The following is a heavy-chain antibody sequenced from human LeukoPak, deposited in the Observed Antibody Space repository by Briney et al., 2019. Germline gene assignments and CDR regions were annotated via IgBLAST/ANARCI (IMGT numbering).Heavy chain of an antibody. V-gene: IGHV4-59*08. CDR1: GGSISTYY. CDR3: ARHDPIVGTPDAFDI. J-gene: IGHJ3*02. Sequence: SETLSLTCTVSGGSISTYYWSWIRQPPGKGLEWIAYIYYSGSTDYNPSLKSRVTISLDTSKNQFSLKLSSVTAADTAVYYCARHDPIVGTPDAFDIWGQGTMVTVSS. D-gene: IGHD1-26*01. CDR2: IYYSGST.